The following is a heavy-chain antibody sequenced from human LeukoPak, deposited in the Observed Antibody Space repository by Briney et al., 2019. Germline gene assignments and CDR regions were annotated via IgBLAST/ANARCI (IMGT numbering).Heavy chain of an antibody. CDR3: VRLLGYLSNNKRYFDY. Sequence: PGESLKISCKGSGYSFTNYWIGWVRQMPGKGLEWMGIIYPGDSDTRYSPSFQGQVTISADKSINTAYLQWSSLKASDTAMYYCVRLLGYLSNNKRYFDYWGQGTLVTVSS. D-gene: IGHD1/OR15-1a*01. CDR1: GYSFTNYW. CDR2: IYPGDSDT. J-gene: IGHJ4*02. V-gene: IGHV5-51*01.